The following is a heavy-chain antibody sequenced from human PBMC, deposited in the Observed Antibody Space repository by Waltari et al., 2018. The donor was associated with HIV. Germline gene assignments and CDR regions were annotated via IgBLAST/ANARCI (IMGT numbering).Heavy chain of an antibody. CDR2: LRRDTYEA. CDR1: GFDCRRFS. Sequence: LVQSGGGEVQEGGSLVLACRGSGFDCRRFSFNWVRQTPRRGLEWVASLRRDTYEANYLASVRGRFIISRDNVKSSAYLEMTSLRVEDTATYYCVRDDPGYVAIDYWGQGSQVVVS. J-gene: IGHJ4*02. CDR3: VRDDPGYVAIDY. D-gene: IGHD2-15*01. V-gene: IGHV3-21*04.